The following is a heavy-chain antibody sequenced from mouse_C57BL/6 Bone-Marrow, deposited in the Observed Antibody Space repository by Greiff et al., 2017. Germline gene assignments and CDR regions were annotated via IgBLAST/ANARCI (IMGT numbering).Heavy chain of an antibody. Sequence: VQLQQPGAELVRPGSSVKLSCKASGYTFTSYWMHWVKQRPIQGLEWIGNIDPSDSETHYNQKFKDKATLTVDKSSSTAYMQLSSLTSEDSAVXYCARWPFYYGSRYGDFDVWGTGTTVTVSS. D-gene: IGHD1-1*01. V-gene: IGHV1-52*01. CDR3: ARWPFYYGSRYGDFDV. CDR1: GYTFTSYW. J-gene: IGHJ1*03. CDR2: IDPSDSET.